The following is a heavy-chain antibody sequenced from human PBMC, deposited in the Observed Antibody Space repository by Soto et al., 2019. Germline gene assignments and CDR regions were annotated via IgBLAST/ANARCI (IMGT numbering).Heavy chain of an antibody. CDR1: GGSISGSY. J-gene: IGHJ4*02. V-gene: IGHV4-59*12. Sequence: ETLSLTCSVSGGSISGSYWSWIRQSPGKGLEWLGYVYYTGSTNYSPSLRSRVSISVDTSKNEFSLQLNSVTPEDTAVYYCARGLFRTVPGEFDYWGQGTLVTVSS. CDR2: VYYTGST. D-gene: IGHD6-19*01. CDR3: ARGLFRTVPGEFDY.